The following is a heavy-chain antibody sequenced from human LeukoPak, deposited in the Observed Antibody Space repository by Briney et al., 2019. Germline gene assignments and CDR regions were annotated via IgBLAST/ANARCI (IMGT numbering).Heavy chain of an antibody. CDR1: GFNFNSYW. CDR3: ARARYGSGGYFFDF. Sequence: GGSLRLSCAASGFNFNSYWMSWVRQAPGKGLECVANVKQDGSDIYFVDSVKGRFTISRDNAKNSLYLQMNSLRGEDTAVYYCARARYGSGGYFFDFWGQGTLVTVSS. CDR2: VKQDGSDI. D-gene: IGHD3-10*01. J-gene: IGHJ4*02. V-gene: IGHV3-7*04.